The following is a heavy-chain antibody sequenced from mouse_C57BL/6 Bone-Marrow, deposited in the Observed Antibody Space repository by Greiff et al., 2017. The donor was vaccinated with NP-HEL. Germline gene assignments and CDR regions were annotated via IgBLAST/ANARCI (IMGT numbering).Heavy chain of an antibody. CDR2: IWSGGGT. CDR3: ARNWGITVPFDY. V-gene: IGHV2-2*01. J-gene: IGHJ2*01. Sequence: QVQLQQPGPGLVQPSQSLSITCTASGFSFTSYGVHWVRQSPGKGLEWLGVIWSGGGTDNNAAFISRLSTSKDNSKSQGSFNMNSLRADDTAIYYCARNWGITVPFDYWGQGTTLTVSS. D-gene: IGHD1-1*01. CDR1: GFSFTSYG.